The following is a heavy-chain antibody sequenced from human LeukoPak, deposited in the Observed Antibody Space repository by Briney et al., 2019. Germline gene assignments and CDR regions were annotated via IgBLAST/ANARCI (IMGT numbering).Heavy chain of an antibody. CDR3: ARVGVVVITFDAFDI. J-gene: IGHJ3*02. CDR2: IGNTI. V-gene: IGHV3-11*04. D-gene: IGHD3-22*01. CDR1: GFTFSDYY. Sequence: GGSLRLSCVASGFTFSDYYMSWIRQAPGKGLEWVSYIGNTIYYADSVKGRFTISRDNSKNTLYLQMNSLRAEDTAVYYCARVGVVVITFDAFDIWGQGTMVTVSS.